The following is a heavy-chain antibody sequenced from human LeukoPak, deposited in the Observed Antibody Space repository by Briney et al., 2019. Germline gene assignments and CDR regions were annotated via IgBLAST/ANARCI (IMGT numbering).Heavy chain of an antibody. Sequence: SETLSLTCTVSGDSISSSSYYWGWIRQPPGKGLEWIGSIYYSGITYYNPSLKSRVTISVDTSKNQFSLSLSSVTSADTAVYYCAKAAKFYYGSETYYYFDYWGQGILVTVSS. CDR3: AKAAKFYYGSETYYYFDY. J-gene: IGHJ4*02. D-gene: IGHD3-10*01. V-gene: IGHV4-39*07. CDR1: GDSISSSSYY. CDR2: IYYSGIT.